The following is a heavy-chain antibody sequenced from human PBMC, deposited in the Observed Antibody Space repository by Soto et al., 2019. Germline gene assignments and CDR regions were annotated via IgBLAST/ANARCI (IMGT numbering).Heavy chain of an antibody. CDR1: GYTFTNYA. CDR2: INAGNGNT. J-gene: IGHJ4*02. CDR3: ARDSGHGIFAY. D-gene: IGHD6-25*01. Sequence: ASVKVSWKASGYTFTNYAMHWVRQAPGQRLEWMGWINAGNGNTKYSQKFQGRVTITSDTSASTAYMELSSLRSDDTAVYYCARDSGHGIFAYWGQGTLVTVSS. V-gene: IGHV1-3*01.